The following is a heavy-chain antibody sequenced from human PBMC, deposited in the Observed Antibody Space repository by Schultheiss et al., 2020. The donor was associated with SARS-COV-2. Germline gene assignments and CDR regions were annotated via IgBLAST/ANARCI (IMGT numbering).Heavy chain of an antibody. CDR3: ARGSPKRRDGYNDWDY. CDR2: IYHSGST. V-gene: IGHV4-30-2*01. D-gene: IGHD5-24*01. CDR1: GGSISSGGYS. Sequence: SQTLSLTCAVSGGSISSGGYSWSWIRQPPGKGLEWIGYIYHSGSTYYNPSLKSRVTISVDRSKNQFSLKLSSVTAADTAVYYCARGSPKRRDGYNDWDYWGQGTLVTVSS. J-gene: IGHJ4*02.